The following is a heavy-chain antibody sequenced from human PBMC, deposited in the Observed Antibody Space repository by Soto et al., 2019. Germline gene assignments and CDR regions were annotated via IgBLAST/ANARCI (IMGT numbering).Heavy chain of an antibody. CDR1: GFTFSSYA. J-gene: IGHJ4*02. CDR3: ARDGSIVATLITYFFDY. D-gene: IGHD5-12*01. V-gene: IGHV3-64*01. CDR2: NSSNGGST. Sequence: GGSLRLSCAASGFTFSSYAMHWVRQAPGKGLEYVSANSSNGGSTYYANSVKGRFTISRDNSKNTLYLQMGSLRAEDMAVYYCARDGSIVATLITYFFDYCGQGSLVTGCS.